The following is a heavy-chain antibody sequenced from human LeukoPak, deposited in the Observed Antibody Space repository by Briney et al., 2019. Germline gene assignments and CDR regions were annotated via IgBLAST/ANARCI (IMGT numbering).Heavy chain of an antibody. D-gene: IGHD4-11*01. J-gene: IGHJ4*02. CDR2: INYSGST. CDR3: VRSELNDYSRY. V-gene: IGHV4-38-2*02. Sequence: SETLSLTCSVSGYSISSGYQWGWIRQSPGKGLEWLGSINYSGSTYGNRSLKSRVTLSIDTSKNEFSLNVRAVTAADTAVYYCVRSELNDYSRYWGQGILVIVSS. CDR1: GYSISSGYQ.